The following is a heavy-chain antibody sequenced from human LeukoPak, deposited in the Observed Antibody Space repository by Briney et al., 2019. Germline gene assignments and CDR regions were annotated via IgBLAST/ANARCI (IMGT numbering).Heavy chain of an antibody. CDR1: GGSISSGSYY. Sequence: PSQTLSLTCTVSGGSISSGSYYWSWIRQPAGKGLEWIGRIYTRGSTNYNPSLKSRVTISVDTSKNQFSLKLSSVTAADTAVYYCATGYSSSRYPGGYYYYYMDVWGKGTTVTVSS. J-gene: IGHJ6*03. V-gene: IGHV4-61*02. CDR3: ATGYSSSRYPGGYYYYYMDV. CDR2: IYTRGST. D-gene: IGHD6-13*01.